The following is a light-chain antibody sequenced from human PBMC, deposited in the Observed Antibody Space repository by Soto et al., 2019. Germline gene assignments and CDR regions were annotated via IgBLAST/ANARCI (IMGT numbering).Light chain of an antibody. CDR2: EVS. V-gene: IGLV2-8*01. Sequence: QSALTQPPSASGSPGQSVTITCSGTSSDVGEENYVSWYQQHPGKVPKLILYEVSKRPSGVPDRFSGSRSGNTASLTVSGLQAEDEADYYFSSFAGSPVVFGGGTKVTVL. CDR3: SSFAGSPVV. CDR1: SSDVGEENY. J-gene: IGLJ2*01.